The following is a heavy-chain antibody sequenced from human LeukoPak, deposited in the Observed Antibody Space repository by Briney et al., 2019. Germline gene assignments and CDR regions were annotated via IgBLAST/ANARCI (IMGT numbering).Heavy chain of an antibody. D-gene: IGHD5-18*01. CDR3: ARHSGGYSSYYYYYMDV. J-gene: IGHJ6*03. Sequence: GESLKISCKHSEYSFPNYCIGWVRQMPGKGLEWMGIIYPGDSDTRYSPSFQGQVTISADKSISTAYLQWSSLKASDTAMYYCARHSGGYSSYYYYYMDVWGKGTTVTISS. V-gene: IGHV5-51*01. CDR2: IYPGDSDT. CDR1: EYSFPNYC.